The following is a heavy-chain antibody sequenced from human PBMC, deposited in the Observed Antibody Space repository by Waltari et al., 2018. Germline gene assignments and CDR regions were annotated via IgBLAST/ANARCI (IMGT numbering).Heavy chain of an antibody. CDR1: GYTLTELS. Sequence: QVQLVQSGAEVKKPGASVKVSCKVSGYTLTELSMHWVRQAPGKGLEWMGGFGPEDGETIYAKKFQGRVTMTEDTSTDTAYMELSSRRSEDMAVYYCATSILTSGIAAVAYDPWGQGTLVTVSS. CDR3: ATSILTSGIAAVAYDP. D-gene: IGHD6-13*01. V-gene: IGHV1-24*01. J-gene: IGHJ5*02. CDR2: FGPEDGET.